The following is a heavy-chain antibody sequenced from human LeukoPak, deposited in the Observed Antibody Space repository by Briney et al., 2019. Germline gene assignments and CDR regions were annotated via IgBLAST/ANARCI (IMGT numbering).Heavy chain of an antibody. CDR1: GFTFSYYT. V-gene: IGHV3-21*01. Sequence: PGGSLRLSCAASGFTFSYYTMSWVRQAPGKGLEWVLSISSTGSSIYYADSVKGRFTISRDNAKNSLYLQMSSLRVEDTAVYYCARDDVAWNDVHWFDPWGQGTLVTVSS. J-gene: IGHJ5*02. CDR2: ISSTGSSI. D-gene: IGHD1-1*01. CDR3: ARDDVAWNDVHWFDP.